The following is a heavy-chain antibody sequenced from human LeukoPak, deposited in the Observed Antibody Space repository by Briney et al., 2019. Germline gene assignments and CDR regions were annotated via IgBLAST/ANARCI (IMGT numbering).Heavy chain of an antibody. J-gene: IGHJ3*02. CDR2: IYSTGST. D-gene: IGHD2-2*01. CDR3: ARREAQPM. Sequence: ASETLSLTCTVSGVSISSYFWSWIRQPPGKGLEWIGYIYSTGSTNYNPSLRGRVTISVDTSKNQFSLKLRSVTAADTAVYYCARREAQPMWGQGTMVTVSS. V-gene: IGHV4-59*08. CDR1: GVSISSYF.